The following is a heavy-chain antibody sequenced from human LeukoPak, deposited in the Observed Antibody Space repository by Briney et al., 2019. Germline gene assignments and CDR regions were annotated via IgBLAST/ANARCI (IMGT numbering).Heavy chain of an antibody. Sequence: SGGSLRLSCAASGFTFSDYYMSWIRQAPGKGLEWISYISSSGTTIYYADSVKGRLTISRDNAKKSLYLQMNSLRAEDTAVYYCARASRSLRYFDWPYDKYYLDVWGKGTTVTVSS. D-gene: IGHD3-9*01. V-gene: IGHV3-11*04. CDR2: ISSSGTTI. CDR3: ARASRSLRYFDWPYDKYYLDV. J-gene: IGHJ6*03. CDR1: GFTFSDYY.